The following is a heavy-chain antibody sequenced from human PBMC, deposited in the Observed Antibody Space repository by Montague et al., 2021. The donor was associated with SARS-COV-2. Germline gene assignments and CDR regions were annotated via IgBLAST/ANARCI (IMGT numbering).Heavy chain of an antibody. J-gene: IGHJ4*02. V-gene: IGHV4-34*01. CDR1: GGSFSGYY. D-gene: IGHD2-2*01. CDR2: IYHSGST. Sequence: SETLSLTCAVYGGSFSGYYWGWIRQPPGKGLEWIGEIYHSGSTNYNPSLKSRVTISVDTSKNQFSLRLSSVTAADTAVYYCARDRGVQYQLQMPFYFDYWGQGPLVTVSS. CDR3: ARDRGVQYQLQMPFYFDY.